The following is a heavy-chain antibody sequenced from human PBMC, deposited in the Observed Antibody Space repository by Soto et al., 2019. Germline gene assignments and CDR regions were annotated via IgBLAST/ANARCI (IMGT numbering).Heavy chain of an antibody. Sequence: QVQLQESGPGLVKPSQTLSLTCTVSGGSISRGDYYWSWIRQPPGKGLEWIGYIYYSGSTYYNPSLKSRVTLSVDTSKNQFSLKLSSVTAADTAVYYCARDPYCSGGRCYPGYFQHWGQGTLVTVSS. CDR3: ARDPYCSGGRCYPGYFQH. J-gene: IGHJ1*01. CDR2: IYYSGST. CDR1: GGSISRGDYY. V-gene: IGHV4-30-4*01. D-gene: IGHD2-15*01.